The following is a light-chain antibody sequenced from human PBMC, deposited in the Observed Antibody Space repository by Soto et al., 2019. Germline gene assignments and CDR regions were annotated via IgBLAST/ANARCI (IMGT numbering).Light chain of an antibody. CDR2: DAS. Sequence: EIVLTQSPATLSLSPGERATLSCRASQSVSIYLSWYQQKPGQAPRLLIYDASNSATGIPARFSGSGSGPYCTFTISIQEAEDLAFYYWHQCINRAPTFRGGFKLDLK. CDR3: HQCINRAPT. J-gene: IGKJ4*01. V-gene: IGKV3-11*01. CDR1: QSVSIY.